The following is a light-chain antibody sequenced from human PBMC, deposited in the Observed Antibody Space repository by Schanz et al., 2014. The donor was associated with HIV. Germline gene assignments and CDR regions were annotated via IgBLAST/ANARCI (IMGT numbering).Light chain of an antibody. CDR1: TSNVGSRS. Sequence: QSVLRQPPSVSGAPGQRVTISCSGSTSNVGSRSVDWYQQFPGAAPKLLIYNTHLRPSGVADRFSGSKSGTSASLTISGLQSEDEADYYCAAWDVLLNGPVFGGGTQLTVL. J-gene: IGLJ7*01. V-gene: IGLV1-44*01. CDR2: NTH. CDR3: AAWDVLLNGPV.